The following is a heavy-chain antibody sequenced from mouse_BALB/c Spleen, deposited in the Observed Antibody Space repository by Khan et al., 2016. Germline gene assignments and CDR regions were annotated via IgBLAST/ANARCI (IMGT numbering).Heavy chain of an antibody. CDR1: EYTFTNYG. J-gene: IGHJ4*01. Sequence: QIQLVPSGPELKKPGETVKISCKASEYTFTNYGMNWVKQAPGKGLKWLGWINTNTGAPTYAEEFKGRFAFSLEASASNAYLQITNLKNEDSATYFCARTGDYPYYAMDYWGQGTSVTVSS. D-gene: IGHD2-13*01. V-gene: IGHV9-3*02. CDR3: ARTGDYPYYAMDY. CDR2: INTNTGAP.